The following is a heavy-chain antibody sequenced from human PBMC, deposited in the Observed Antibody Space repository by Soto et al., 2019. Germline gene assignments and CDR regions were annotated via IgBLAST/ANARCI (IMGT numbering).Heavy chain of an antibody. Sequence: GGSLRLSCAASGFTFSDYAMTWVRQAPGKGLESVSGIYGNGAGIQYADSVRGRFTISRDNSKNTLYLEMNSLRAEDAAVYYCAKGLIASRAWNWFDPWGQGTQVTVSS. V-gene: IGHV3-23*01. CDR2: IYGNGAGI. J-gene: IGHJ5*02. CDR1: GFTFSDYA. CDR3: AKGLIASRAWNWFDP. D-gene: IGHD2-15*01.